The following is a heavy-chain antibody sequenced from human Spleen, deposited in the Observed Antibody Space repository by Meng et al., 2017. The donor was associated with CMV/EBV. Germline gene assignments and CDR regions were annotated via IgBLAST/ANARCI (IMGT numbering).Heavy chain of an antibody. J-gene: IGHJ2*01. CDR3: ARIGVARFDQWDWYFDL. D-gene: IGHD3-10*02. V-gene: IGHV3-7*01. Sequence: GGSLRLSCAASGFTFSSYWMSWVRQAPGKGLEWVANIKQDGSEKYYVDSVKGRFTISRDNAKSSLYLQMNSLRAEDTAVYYCARIGVARFDQWDWYFDLWGRGTLVTVSS. CDR1: GFTFSSYW. CDR2: IKQDGSEK.